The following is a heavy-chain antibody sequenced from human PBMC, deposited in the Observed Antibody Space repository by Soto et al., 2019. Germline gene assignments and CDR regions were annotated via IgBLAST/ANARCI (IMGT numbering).Heavy chain of an antibody. CDR1: WCRIAGYW. D-gene: IGHD3-10*01. CDR2: IYPGYSDT. Sequence: IPRRGAWCRIAGYWSGWVLQKKGKGLEWMGIIYPGYSDTRYSPSFQGQVTISADKSISTAYLQWSSLKASDTAMYYCARHKRIGSGSFPESWGQGPL. V-gene: IGHV5-51*01. J-gene: IGHJ5*02. CDR3: ARHKRIGSGSFPES.